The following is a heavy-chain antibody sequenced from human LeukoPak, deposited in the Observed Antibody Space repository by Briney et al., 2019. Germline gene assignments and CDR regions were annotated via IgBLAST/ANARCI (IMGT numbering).Heavy chain of an antibody. J-gene: IGHJ4*02. V-gene: IGHV3-30*03. D-gene: IGHD3-22*01. CDR1: GFTFSSYG. CDR3: ARLLYDSSGYYYLDY. CDR2: ISYDGSNK. Sequence: GGSLRLSCAASGFTFSSYGMHWVRQAPGKGLEWVAVISYDGSNKYYADSVKGRFTISRDNAKNSLYLQMNSLRAEDTAVYYCARLLYDSSGYYYLDYWGQGTLVTVSS.